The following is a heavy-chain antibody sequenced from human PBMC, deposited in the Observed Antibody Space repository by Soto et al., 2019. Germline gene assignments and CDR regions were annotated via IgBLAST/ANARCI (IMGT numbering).Heavy chain of an antibody. CDR1: GYRFTNYW. J-gene: IGHJ6*02. D-gene: IGHD6-6*01. V-gene: IGHV5-51*01. CDR3: AKQGDIGVRPWYYYGMDV. CDR2: IYPGDSDA. Sequence: GESLKISCKGSGYRFTNYWIAWVRQMSGKGLEWMGIIYPGDSDATYSPSFQGQVTISADKSISTAYLQWSSLKASDTAMYYGAKQGDIGVRPWYYYGMDVWGHGTTGTVS.